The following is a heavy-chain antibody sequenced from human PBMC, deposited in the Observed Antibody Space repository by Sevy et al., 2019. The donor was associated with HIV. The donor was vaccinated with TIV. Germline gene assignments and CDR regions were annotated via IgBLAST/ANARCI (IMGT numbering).Heavy chain of an antibody. J-gene: IGHJ4*02. D-gene: IGHD3-22*01. CDR2: INPNSGGT. V-gene: IGHV1-2*02. CDR3: ARDFGTMIVVVRIFDY. Sequence: ASVKVSCNASGYTFTGYYMHWVRQAPGQGLEWMGWINPNSGGTNYAQKFQGRVTMTRDTSISTAYMELSRLRSDDTAVYYCARDFGTMIVVVRIFDYWGQGTLVIVSS. CDR1: GYTFTGYY.